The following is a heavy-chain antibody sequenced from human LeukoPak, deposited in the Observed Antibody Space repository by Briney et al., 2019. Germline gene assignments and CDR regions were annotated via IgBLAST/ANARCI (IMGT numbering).Heavy chain of an antibody. V-gene: IGHV3-7*01. CDR3: ATDRGWRTSGYYLYYFEY. CDR2: IKHDGSEK. J-gene: IGHJ4*02. CDR1: GFIFTNYF. Sequence: GGSLRLSCAASGFIFTNYFMSWVRQVPGKGLEWVASIKHDGSEKYYVDSVRGRFTISRDNTMNSLYLQMSSLRAEDTAVYYCATDRGWRTSGYYLYYFEYWGQGTLVTYSS. D-gene: IGHD3-3*01.